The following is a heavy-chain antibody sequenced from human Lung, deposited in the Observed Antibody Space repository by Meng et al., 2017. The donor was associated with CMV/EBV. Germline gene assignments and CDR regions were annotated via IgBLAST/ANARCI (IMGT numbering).Heavy chain of an antibody. V-gene: IGHV3-30*18. Sequence: ASGFTFSSVGMHWVRQAPGKALEWVAVISCHERNKFYGDSVKGRFTVSRDNSKSTLYLHVDSLRPDDTAVYYCAKEDCSGATCSLDKWGQGTLVTVSS. CDR1: GFTFSSVG. CDR3: AKEDCSGATCSLDK. D-gene: IGHD2-15*01. CDR2: ISCHERNK. J-gene: IGHJ4*02.